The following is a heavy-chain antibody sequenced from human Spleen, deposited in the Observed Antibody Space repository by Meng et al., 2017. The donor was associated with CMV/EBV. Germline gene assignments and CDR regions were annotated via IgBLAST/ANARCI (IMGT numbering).Heavy chain of an antibody. J-gene: IGHJ4*02. V-gene: IGHV4-31*03. CDR1: GGSVSSGGHF. D-gene: IGHD4/OR15-4a*01. Sequence: TLALTCSVSGGSVSSGGHFWNWIRQHPGKGLEWIGFIFDIETTNYNPSLSSRVSISVDSSKNQFSLKLSSVTAADTAVYYCARGLTGYWGQGTLVTVSS. CDR2: IFDIETT. CDR3: ARGLTGY.